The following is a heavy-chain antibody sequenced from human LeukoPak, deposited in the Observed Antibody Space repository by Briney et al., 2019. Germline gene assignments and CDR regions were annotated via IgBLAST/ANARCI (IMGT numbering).Heavy chain of an antibody. D-gene: IGHD3-22*01. Sequence: GGSLRLSCAASGFSFSSYWMTWVRQAPGKGLEWVANIKQDGSEKYYVDSVKGRFTISRDNAKNSLYLQMNSLRAEDTAVYYCASPYYYDSSGYLGLQYFQHWGQGTPVTVSS. CDR1: GFSFSSYW. CDR2: IKQDGSEK. CDR3: ASPYYYDSSGYLGLQYFQH. J-gene: IGHJ1*01. V-gene: IGHV3-7*01.